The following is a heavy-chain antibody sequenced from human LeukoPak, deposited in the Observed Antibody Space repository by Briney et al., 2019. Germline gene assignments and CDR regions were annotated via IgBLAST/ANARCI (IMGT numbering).Heavy chain of an antibody. D-gene: IGHD1-26*01. CDR1: GGSISSGGYS. V-gene: IGHV4-30-2*01. CDR2: IYHTGNT. Sequence: SETLSLTCAVSGGSISSGGYSWSRIRQPPGKGLEWIGYIYHTGNTYYNPSLKSRVTISLDTSKNQSSLKLSSVTAADTAVYYCARTRRGATGRAFDYWGQGTLVTVSS. CDR3: ARTRRGATGRAFDY. J-gene: IGHJ4*02.